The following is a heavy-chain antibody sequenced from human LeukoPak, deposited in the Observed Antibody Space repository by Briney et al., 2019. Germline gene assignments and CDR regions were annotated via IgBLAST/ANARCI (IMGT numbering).Heavy chain of an antibody. D-gene: IGHD6-13*01. CDR3: ARGYTSSYNWFDP. CDR2: INSAGSVI. J-gene: IGHJ5*02. CDR1: GFTLSSYW. V-gene: IGHV3-74*01. Sequence: GGSLRLSCAASGFTLSSYWLHWVRQAPGKGLAWVSRINSAGSVINYVDSVKGRFTVSRDNANNTVYLQMNSLRAEETAVYYCARGYTSSYNWFDPWGQGTLVTVSS.